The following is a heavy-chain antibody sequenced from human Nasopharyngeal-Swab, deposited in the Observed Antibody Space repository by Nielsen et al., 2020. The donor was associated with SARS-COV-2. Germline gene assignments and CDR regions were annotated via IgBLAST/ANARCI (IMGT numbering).Heavy chain of an antibody. J-gene: IGHJ4*02. CDR3: AKDGEDYGSGTSYFDY. CDR1: GFTFDDYA. Sequence: SLKISCAASGFTFDDYAMHWVRQAPGKGLEWVSGISWNSGSIGYADSVKGRFTISRDNAKNSLYLQMNSLRAEDTAVYYCAKDGEDYGSGTSYFDYWGQGTLVTVSS. V-gene: IGHV3-9*01. D-gene: IGHD3-10*01. CDR2: ISWNSGSI.